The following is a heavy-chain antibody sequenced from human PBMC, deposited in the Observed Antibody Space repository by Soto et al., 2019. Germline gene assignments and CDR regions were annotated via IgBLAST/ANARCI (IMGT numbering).Heavy chain of an antibody. Sequence: QVQLQESGPGLVKPSQTLSLTCTVSGGSISSGGYYWSWIRQHPGKGLEWIGYIYYSGSTYYHPFLKRRVTILVVTSPNKLFVKLISVSVAGTAVYYCVSWVGATYFDYWGQGTLVTVSS. CDR2: IYYSGST. V-gene: IGHV4-31*03. D-gene: IGHD1-26*01. J-gene: IGHJ4*02. CDR3: VSWVGATYFDY. CDR1: GGSISSGGYY.